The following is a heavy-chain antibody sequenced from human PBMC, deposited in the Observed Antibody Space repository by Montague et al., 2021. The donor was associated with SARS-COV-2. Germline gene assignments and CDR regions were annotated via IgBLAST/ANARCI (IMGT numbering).Heavy chain of an antibody. D-gene: IGHD3-16*01. Sequence: SETLSLTCTVSGDSFGGCYCTWICHRHAKGLELVSEINDRGSTNDYCNPSLRSRVTISADTSTNQFSLKVRSVTAADTAVYYCARRDPQTFTVIRLRGMSANDXWGQATLVTVSS. V-gene: IGHV4-34*01. CDR3: ARRDPQTFTVIRLRGMSANDX. J-gene: IGHJ4*02. CDR2: INDRGST. CDR1: GDSFGGCY.